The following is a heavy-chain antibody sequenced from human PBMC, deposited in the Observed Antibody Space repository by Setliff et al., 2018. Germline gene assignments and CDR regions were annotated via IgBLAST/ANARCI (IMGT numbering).Heavy chain of an antibody. D-gene: IGHD1-26*01. CDR1: GFAFASYN. J-gene: IGHJ6*03. V-gene: IGHV3-21*01. Sequence: GGSLRLSCAASGFAFASYNMIWVRQAPGKGLEWVSSLSSANNYIVYADSVKGRFTISRDNADNSLYLQMNSLTTDDTAVYFCAREKNTIVSGSGYHYYLDIWGTGTAVTVSS. CDR3: AREKNTIVSGSGYHYYLDI. CDR2: LSSANNYI.